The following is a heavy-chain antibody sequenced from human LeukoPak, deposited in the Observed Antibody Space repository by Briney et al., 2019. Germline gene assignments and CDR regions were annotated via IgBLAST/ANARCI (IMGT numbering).Heavy chain of an antibody. V-gene: IGHV4-59*01. Sequence: PSETLSLTCTVSGDSISRYYWSWIRQPPGKGLEWIGYIYYTGSTNYNPSLKSRVTISVDTSKNQFSLKLSSVTAADTAVYYCARASGYAEVEYWGQGTLVTVSS. CDR3: ARASGYAEVEY. CDR2: IYYTGST. D-gene: IGHD5-12*01. CDR1: GDSISRYY. J-gene: IGHJ4*02.